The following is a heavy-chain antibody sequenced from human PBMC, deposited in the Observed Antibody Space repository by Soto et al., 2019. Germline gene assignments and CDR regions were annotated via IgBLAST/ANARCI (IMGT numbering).Heavy chain of an antibody. CDR2: IKSKTDGGTT. CDR1: GFTFSNAW. J-gene: IGHJ3*02. Sequence: GGSLRLSCAASGFTFSNAWMSWVRQAPGKGLEWVGRIKSKTDGGTTDYAAPVKGRFTISRDDSKNTLYLQMNSLKTEDTAVYYCTTAHPRDDAFDIWGQGTMVTVSS. V-gene: IGHV3-15*01. CDR3: TTAHPRDDAFDI.